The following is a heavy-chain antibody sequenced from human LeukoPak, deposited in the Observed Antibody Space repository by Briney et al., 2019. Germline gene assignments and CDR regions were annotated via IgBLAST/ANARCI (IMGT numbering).Heavy chain of an antibody. Sequence: GGSLRLSCAASGFTFSTYSINWVRQAPGKGLEWVSYISSSSSTIYYADSVKGRFTISRDNAKNSLYLQMNSLRAEDTAVYYCARDREPHDFWSGYHDYWGQGTLVTVSS. D-gene: IGHD3-3*01. CDR2: ISSSSSTI. J-gene: IGHJ4*02. CDR1: GFTFSTYS. CDR3: ARDREPHDFWSGYHDY. V-gene: IGHV3-48*01.